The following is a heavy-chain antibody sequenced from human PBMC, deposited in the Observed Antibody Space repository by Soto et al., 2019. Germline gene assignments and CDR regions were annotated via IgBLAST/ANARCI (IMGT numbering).Heavy chain of an antibody. D-gene: IGHD4-17*01. V-gene: IGHV3-23*01. Sequence: EVQLLESGGGLVQPGGSLRLSCAASGFSLRSYAMSWVRQAPGKGPEWVSGITASGGKTYYADSVKGRFTISRDNSKNTVYLQMNSLRAEDTAVYFCAKDPNGDYVGAFDIWGQGTMVTVSS. CDR3: AKDPNGDYVGAFDI. CDR2: ITASGGKT. CDR1: GFSLRSYA. J-gene: IGHJ3*02.